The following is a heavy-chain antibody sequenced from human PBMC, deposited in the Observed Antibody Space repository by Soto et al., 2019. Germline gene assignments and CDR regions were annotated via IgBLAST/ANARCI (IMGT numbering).Heavy chain of an antibody. CDR1: GYTFTSYA. CDR2: INAGNGNT. V-gene: IGHV1-3*05. CDR3: ARGIVVVTALDY. Sequence: QVQLVQSGAEEKKPGASVKVSCKASGYTFTSYAMHWVRQAPGQRLEWMGWINAGNGNTTYSQKFQGRVTITRDTSSSTAYMELSSLRSEDTAVYYCARGIVVVTALDYWGQGTLVTVSS. D-gene: IGHD2-21*02. J-gene: IGHJ4*02.